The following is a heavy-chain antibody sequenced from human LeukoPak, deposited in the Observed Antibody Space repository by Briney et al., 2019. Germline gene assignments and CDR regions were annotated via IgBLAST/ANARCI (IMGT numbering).Heavy chain of an antibody. CDR3: ATRTSSRDGYNYYFDY. CDR1: GGPFSGYY. Sequence: SETLSLTCAVYGGPFSGYYWSWTRQPPGKGLEWIGEINHSGGTHYNPSLKSRVTISVDTSKDQFSLKLSSVTAADTAVYYCATRTSSRDGYNYYFDYWGQGTLVTVSS. V-gene: IGHV4-34*01. J-gene: IGHJ4*02. CDR2: INHSGGT. D-gene: IGHD5-24*01.